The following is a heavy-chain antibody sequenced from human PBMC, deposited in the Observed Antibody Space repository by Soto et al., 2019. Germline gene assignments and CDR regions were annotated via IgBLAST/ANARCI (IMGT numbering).Heavy chain of an antibody. J-gene: IGHJ4*02. D-gene: IGHD2-21*02. Sequence: GGSLRLSCAASGFIFGNFAMHWVRQAPGKGLEWVTSISFDGAAKNYADSVKGRFTISRDNSKNTLYLQMNSLRPEDTAFYYCTRDVFSCGDACYDDSWGQGTLVTVSS. V-gene: IGHV3-30-3*01. CDR3: TRDVFSCGDACYDDS. CDR1: GFIFGNFA. CDR2: ISFDGAAK.